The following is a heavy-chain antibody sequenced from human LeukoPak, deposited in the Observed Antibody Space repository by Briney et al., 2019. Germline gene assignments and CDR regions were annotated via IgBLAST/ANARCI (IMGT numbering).Heavy chain of an antibody. CDR1: GFTVSTDH. CDR2: SYSGSTS. J-gene: IGHJ4*02. V-gene: IGHV3-53*01. D-gene: IGHD1-26*01. Sequence: PGGSLRLSCAASGFTVSTDHMSWGRQAPGQGQELVAISYSGSTSQHAESVKCRFTISRDNSKNTLYLQMNSLRAEDTALYYCARVWELSFDYWGQGTLSPSP. CDR3: ARVWELSFDY.